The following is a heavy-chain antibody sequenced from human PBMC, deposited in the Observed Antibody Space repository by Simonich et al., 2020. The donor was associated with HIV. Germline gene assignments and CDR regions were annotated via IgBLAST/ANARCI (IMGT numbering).Heavy chain of an antibody. J-gene: IGHJ1*01. V-gene: IGHV1-24*01. Sequence: QVQLVQSGAEVKKPGASVKVSCKVSGYTLTDLSLHWVRQAPGKGLELMGNFVPEDGETNYTQEFQGRVTMTEDTSTDTAYMELSSLRSEDTAVYYCATDSAYYYDSRDFYGGYFQHWGQGTLVTVSS. D-gene: IGHD3-22*01. CDR2: FVPEDGET. CDR1: GYTLTDLS. CDR3: ATDSAYYYDSRDFYGGYFQH.